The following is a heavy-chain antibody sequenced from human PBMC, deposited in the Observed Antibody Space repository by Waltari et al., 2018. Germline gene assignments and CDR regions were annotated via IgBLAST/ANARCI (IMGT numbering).Heavy chain of an antibody. CDR2: IIPIFGKA. J-gene: IGHJ4*02. CDR1: GGTLSDYT. Sequence: QVQMVQSGAEVKKPGSSVKVSCKTSGGTLSDYTINWVRQAPGQGLEWMGRIIPIFGKANYEQKFQGRVTFTADKATHTAYMEVSGLTAEDTALYYCARDDATTGHLDSWGQGTPVTISS. CDR3: ARDDATTGHLDS. V-gene: IGHV1-69*08. D-gene: IGHD1-1*01.